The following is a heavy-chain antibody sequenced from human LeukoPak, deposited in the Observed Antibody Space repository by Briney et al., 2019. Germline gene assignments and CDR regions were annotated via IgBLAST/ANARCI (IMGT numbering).Heavy chain of an antibody. CDR3: ASLLTPYHGSGGGGVDV. CDR1: GFTFSTHW. V-gene: IGHV3-74*01. D-gene: IGHD3-10*01. CDR2: ISGDGSMT. Sequence: GGSLRLSCAASGFTFSTHWMYWVRQAPGKELVWVSRISGDGSMTSYADSVKSRFTISRDNAKDTLFLQMTSLRVEDTAVYSCASLLTPYHGSGGGGVDVWGQGTTVTVSS. J-gene: IGHJ6*02.